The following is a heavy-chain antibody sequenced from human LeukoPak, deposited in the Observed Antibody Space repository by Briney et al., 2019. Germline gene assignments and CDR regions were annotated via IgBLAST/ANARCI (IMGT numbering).Heavy chain of an antibody. J-gene: IGHJ4*02. CDR1: GFTFSSYV. D-gene: IGHD6-19*01. Sequence: GGSLRLSCAASGFTFSSYVMSWVRQAPGKGLEWVSLISGSGGSTFYADSVKGRFTISRDNSKNTLYLQMNSLRAEDTAVYYCAKDLIAVAGTLGYWGQGTLVTVSS. CDR3: AKDLIAVAGTLGY. V-gene: IGHV3-23*01. CDR2: ISGSGGST.